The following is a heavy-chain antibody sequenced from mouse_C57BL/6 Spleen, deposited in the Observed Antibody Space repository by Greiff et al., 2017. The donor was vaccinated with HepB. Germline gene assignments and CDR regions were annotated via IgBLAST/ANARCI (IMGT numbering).Heavy chain of an antibody. CDR2: INYDGSST. D-gene: IGHD2-3*01. CDR3: ARVSPDGYYDY. V-gene: IGHV5-16*01. Sequence: EVKLMESEGGLVQPGSSMKLSCTASGFTFSDYYMAWVRQVPEKGLEWVANINYDGSSTYYLDSLKSRFIISRDNAKNILYLQMRSLKSEDTATYYCARVSPDGYYDYWGQGTTLTVSS. J-gene: IGHJ2*01. CDR1: GFTFSDYY.